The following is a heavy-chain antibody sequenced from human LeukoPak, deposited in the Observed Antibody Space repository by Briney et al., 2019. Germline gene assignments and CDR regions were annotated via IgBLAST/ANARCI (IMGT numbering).Heavy chain of an antibody. D-gene: IGHD2-15*01. CDR3: ASSNCSGGSRYRCYYYYYMDV. J-gene: IGHJ6*03. CDR1: GYTFTGYY. CDR2: INPNSGGT. Sequence: PEASVKVSCKASGYTFTGYYMHWVRQAPGQGLEWMGRINPNSGGTNYAQKFQGRVTMTRDTSISTAYMELSRLRSDDTAVYYCASSNCSGGSRYRCYYYYYMDVWGKGTTVTVSS. V-gene: IGHV1-2*06.